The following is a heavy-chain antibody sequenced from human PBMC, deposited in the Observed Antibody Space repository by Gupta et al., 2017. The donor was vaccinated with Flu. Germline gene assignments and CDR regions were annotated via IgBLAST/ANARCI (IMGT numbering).Heavy chain of an antibody. CDR1: GFTFSSYG. J-gene: IGHJ4*02. CDR2: ISDSGGAT. CDR3: AKDYQRITVVGVGPCDY. Sequence: EVQLLESGGGLVQPGGSLRLSCVASGFTFSSYGMSWVRQAPGKGLEWVSGISDSGGATYYADSVKGRFTISRDNSKNTLFLQMNTLRAEDTAVYYCAKDYQRITVVGVGPCDYWGQGTLVTVFS. V-gene: IGHV3-23*01. D-gene: IGHD3-3*01.